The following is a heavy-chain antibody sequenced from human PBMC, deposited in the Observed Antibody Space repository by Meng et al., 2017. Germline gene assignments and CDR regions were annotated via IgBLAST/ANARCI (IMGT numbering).Heavy chain of an antibody. CDR2: IWYDGSNK. CDR1: GFTFSSYG. Sequence: GESLKISCAASGFTFSSYGMHWVHQAPGKGLEWVAVIWYDGSNKYYADSVKGRFTISRDNSKNTLYLQMNSLRAEDTAVYYCARDQRGYDILTGYYNGGYYYGMDVWGQGTTVTVSS. V-gene: IGHV3-33*01. D-gene: IGHD3-9*01. CDR3: ARDQRGYDILTGYYNGGYYYGMDV. J-gene: IGHJ6*02.